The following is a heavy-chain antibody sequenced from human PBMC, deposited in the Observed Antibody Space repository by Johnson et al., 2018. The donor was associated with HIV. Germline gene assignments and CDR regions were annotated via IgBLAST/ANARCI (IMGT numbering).Heavy chain of an antibody. CDR3: ASSWGNAFDI. CDR1: GFTFTTYV. J-gene: IGHJ3*02. CDR2: ISYDGSNK. Sequence: QVQLVESGGGVVQPGRSLRLSCAASGFTFTTYVMHWVRQAPGKGLEWVAVISYDGSNKYYADSVKGRFTISRDNSKNTLYLQMNSLRAEDTAVYYCASSWGNAFDIWGQGTMVTVSS. D-gene: IGHD7-27*01. V-gene: IGHV3-30*04.